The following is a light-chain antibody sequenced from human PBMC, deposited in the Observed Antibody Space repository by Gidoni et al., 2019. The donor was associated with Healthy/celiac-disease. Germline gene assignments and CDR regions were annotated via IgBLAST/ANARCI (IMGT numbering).Light chain of an antibody. CDR3: QQYGSSHPHT. CDR1: QSVSSSY. CDR2: GAS. V-gene: IGKV3-20*01. J-gene: IGKJ2*01. Sequence: EIVLTQSPGTLSLSPGERATLSCRASQSVSSSYLAWYQQKPGQAPRLLIYGASSRATGIPDRFSGSGSGPDFTLTISRLEPEDFAVYYCQQYGSSHPHTFGQGTKLEIK.